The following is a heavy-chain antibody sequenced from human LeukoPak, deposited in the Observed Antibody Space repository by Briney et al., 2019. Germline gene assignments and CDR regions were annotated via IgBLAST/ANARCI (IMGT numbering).Heavy chain of an antibody. CDR1: GFTVSSNY. V-gene: IGHV3-66*01. Sequence: PGGSLRLSCAASGFTVSSNYMSWVRQAPGKGLEWLSVIYVGGSTFYADSVKGRFTISRDNSKNTLYLQMNSLRADDTAVYYCARDLSDYGATRFDYWGQGTLVTVSS. J-gene: IGHJ4*02. CDR2: IYVGGST. CDR3: ARDLSDYGATRFDY. D-gene: IGHD4/OR15-4a*01.